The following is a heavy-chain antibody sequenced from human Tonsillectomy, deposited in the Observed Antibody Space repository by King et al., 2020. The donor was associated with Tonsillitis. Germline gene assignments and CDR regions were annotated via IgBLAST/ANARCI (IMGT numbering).Heavy chain of an antibody. CDR3: AKDKVAAGEKIFDY. V-gene: IGHV3-30*18. CDR2: ISYDGSNK. J-gene: IGHJ4*02. Sequence: VQLVESGGGVVQPGRSLRLSCAASGFTFSSYVMHWVRQAPGKGLEWVAVISYDGSNKYYADSVKGRFTISRDNSKNTLYLQMNSLRAEDTAVYYCAKDKVAAGEKIFDYWGQGTLVTVSS. CDR1: GFTFSSYV. D-gene: IGHD6-13*01.